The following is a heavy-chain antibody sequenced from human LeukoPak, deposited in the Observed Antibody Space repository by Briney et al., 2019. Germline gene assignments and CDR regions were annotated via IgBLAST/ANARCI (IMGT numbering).Heavy chain of an antibody. Sequence: PGGSLRPSCAASGFTFSSYSMNWVRQAPGKGLEWVSSISSSSSYIYYADSVKGRFTISRDNAKNSLYLQMNSLRAEDTAVYYCARALVLRSAFDYWGQGTLVTVSS. CDR2: ISSSSSYI. CDR1: GFTFSSYS. V-gene: IGHV3-21*01. J-gene: IGHJ4*02. D-gene: IGHD3-3*01. CDR3: ARALVLRSAFDY.